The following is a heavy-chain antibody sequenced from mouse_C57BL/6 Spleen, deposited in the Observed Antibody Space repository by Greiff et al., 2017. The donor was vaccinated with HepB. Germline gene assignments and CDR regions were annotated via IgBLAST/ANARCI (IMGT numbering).Heavy chain of an antibody. V-gene: IGHV1-15*01. J-gene: IGHJ3*01. CDR3: TRNYYEGDWFAY. CDR2: IDPETGGT. CDR1: GYTFTDYE. D-gene: IGHD1-1*01. Sequence: QVQLQQSVAELVRPGASVTLSCKASGYTFTDYEMHWVKQTPVHGLEWIGAIDPETGGTAYNQKFKGKAILTADKSSSTAYMELRSLTSEDSAVYYCTRNYYEGDWFAYWGQGTLVTVSA.